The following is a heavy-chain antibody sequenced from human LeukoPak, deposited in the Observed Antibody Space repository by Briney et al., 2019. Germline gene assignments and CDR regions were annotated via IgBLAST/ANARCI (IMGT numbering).Heavy chain of an antibody. J-gene: IGHJ4*02. V-gene: IGHV3-30-3*01. CDR1: GFTFSSYA. Sequence: PGGSLRLSCAASGFTFSSYAMHWVRQALGKGLEWVAVISYDGSNKYYADSVKGRFTISRDNSKNTLYLQMNSLRAEDTAVYYCARSVGARYYFDYWGQGSLVTVSS. CDR3: ARSVGARYYFDY. D-gene: IGHD1-26*01. CDR2: ISYDGSNK.